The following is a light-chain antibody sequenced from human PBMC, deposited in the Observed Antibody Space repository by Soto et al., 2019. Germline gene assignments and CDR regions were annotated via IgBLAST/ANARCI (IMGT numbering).Light chain of an antibody. CDR2: EVN. V-gene: IGLV2-23*02. Sequence: QSVLTQPASVSGSPGQSITISCTGTSSNVGSYKLVSWYQQHPGKAPKLMIFEVNKRPSGVSNRFSGSKSGNTASLTDSGLQAEDEADYYCSSYAGSNNLDVFGTGTKVTVL. CDR3: SSYAGSNNLDV. J-gene: IGLJ1*01. CDR1: SSNVGSYKL.